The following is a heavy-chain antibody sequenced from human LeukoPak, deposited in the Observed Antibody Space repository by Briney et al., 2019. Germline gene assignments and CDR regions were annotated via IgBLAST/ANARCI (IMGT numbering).Heavy chain of an antibody. D-gene: IGHD1-26*01. CDR2: IYYSGST. CDR3: ARVWEAYYFDN. CDR1: GGSISSYY. Sequence: PSETLSLTCTVSGGSISSYYWSWIRQPPGKGLEWIGYIYYSGSTNYNPSLKSRVTISVDTSKNQFSLKVNSVTAADTAVYYCARVWEAYYFDNWGQGTLVTVSS. V-gene: IGHV4-59*08. J-gene: IGHJ4*02.